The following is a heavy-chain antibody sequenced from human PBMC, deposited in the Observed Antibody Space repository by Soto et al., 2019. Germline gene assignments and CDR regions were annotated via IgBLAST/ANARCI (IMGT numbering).Heavy chain of an antibody. V-gene: IGHV3-48*02. CDR3: AREGSVFTTNTYYYYGMYV. D-gene: IGHD3-22*01. J-gene: IGHJ6*02. CDR2: ISSSSSTI. Sequence: PGGSLRLSCAASGFTFSSYSMNWVRQAPGKGLEWVSYISSSSSTIYYADSVKGRFTISRDNARNSLYLQMNSLRDEDTAVYYCAREGSVFTTNTYYYYGMYVWGQGTTVTVSS. CDR1: GFTFSSYS.